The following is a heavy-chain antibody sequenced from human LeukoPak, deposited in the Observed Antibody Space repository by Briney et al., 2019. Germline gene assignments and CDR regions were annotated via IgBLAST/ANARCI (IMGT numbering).Heavy chain of an antibody. J-gene: IGHJ4*02. CDR1: GFTFSSYS. Sequence: GGSLRLSCAASGFTFSSYSMNWVRQAPGKGLEWVSYISSSSSTIYYADSVKGRFTISRDNAKNSLYLQMNSLRAEDTAVYYCARGPTFDYDFWRGYPAPTLYFDYWGQGTLVTVSS. CDR3: ARGPTFDYDFWRGYPAPTLYFDY. CDR2: ISSSSSTI. V-gene: IGHV3-48*01. D-gene: IGHD3-3*01.